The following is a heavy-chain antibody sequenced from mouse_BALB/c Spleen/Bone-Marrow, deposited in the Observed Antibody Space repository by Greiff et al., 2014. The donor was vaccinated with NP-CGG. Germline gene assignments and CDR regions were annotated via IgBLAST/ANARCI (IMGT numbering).Heavy chain of an antibody. CDR2: IYPGDGDT. D-gene: IGHD1-2*01. V-gene: IGHV1-80*01. CDR3: TRSTATFDY. Sequence: VKLVESGAELVRPGSSVKISCKASGYAFSAYWMNWVKQRPGQGLEWIGQIYPGDGDTNYNGKFKGKATLTADKSSSTAYMQLNSLTSEDSAVHFCTRSTATFDYWGQGTTLTVSS. J-gene: IGHJ2*01. CDR1: GYAFSAYW.